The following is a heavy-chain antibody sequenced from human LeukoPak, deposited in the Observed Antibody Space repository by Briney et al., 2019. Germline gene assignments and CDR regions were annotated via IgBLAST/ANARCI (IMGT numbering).Heavy chain of an antibody. Sequence: GGSLRLSCAASGFTFSSYGMHWVRQAPGKGLEWVAVISYDGSNKYYADSVKGRFTISRDNSKNTLYLQMNSLRAEDTAVYYCAKDPCSTTSCYADYWGQGTLVTVSS. J-gene: IGHJ4*02. CDR3: AKDPCSTTSCYADY. CDR2: ISYDGSNK. CDR1: GFTFSSYG. V-gene: IGHV3-30*18. D-gene: IGHD2-2*01.